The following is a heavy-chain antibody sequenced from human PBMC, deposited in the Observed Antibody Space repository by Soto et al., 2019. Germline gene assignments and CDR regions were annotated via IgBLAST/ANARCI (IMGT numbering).Heavy chain of an antibody. CDR1: GFTFSDDY. J-gene: IGHJ6*02. D-gene: IGHD2-15*01. CDR2: ISSSSSYT. Sequence: GRSLRLSCAASGFTFSDDYMSWFRQAPWKGLEWVSYISSSSSYTNYADSVKGRFTISRDNAKNSLYLQMNSLRAEDTAMYYCARGGGWFRDYYGMDVWGQGTTVTVSS. CDR3: ARGGGWFRDYYGMDV. V-gene: IGHV3-11*06.